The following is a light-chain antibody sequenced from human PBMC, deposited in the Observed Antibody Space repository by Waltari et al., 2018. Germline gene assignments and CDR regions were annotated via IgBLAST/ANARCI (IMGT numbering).Light chain of an antibody. CDR1: SGHSNHA. CDR3: QTWVAGIRV. V-gene: IGLV4-69*01. CDR2: MNREGSH. J-gene: IGLJ1*01. Sequence: QLVLTQQPSASASLGPSVKLPCTLRSGHSNHAIACHQQQAENCPRYLMKMNREGSHNKGDGIPDRFSGSTSGAERYLTISSLQSEDEADYYCQTWVAGIRVFGTWTKVTVL.